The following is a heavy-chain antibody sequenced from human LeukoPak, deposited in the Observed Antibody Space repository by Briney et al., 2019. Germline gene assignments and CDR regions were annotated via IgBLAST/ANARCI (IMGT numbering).Heavy chain of an antibody. Sequence: SETLSLTCTVSGGSISSYYWSWIRQPPGKGLEWIGYIYYSGSTNYNPSPKSRVTISVDTSKNQFSLKLSSVTAADTAVYYCARAYSSSRPNFDYWGQGTLVTVSS. V-gene: IGHV4-59*01. J-gene: IGHJ4*02. CDR3: ARAYSSSRPNFDY. D-gene: IGHD6-13*01. CDR1: GGSISSYY. CDR2: IYYSGST.